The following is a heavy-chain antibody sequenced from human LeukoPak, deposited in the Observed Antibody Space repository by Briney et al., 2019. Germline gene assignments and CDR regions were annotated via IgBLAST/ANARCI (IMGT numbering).Heavy chain of an antibody. CDR1: GFTFDTYA. J-gene: IGHJ4*02. CDR2: ISSGGTYI. V-gene: IGHV3-21*01. D-gene: IGHD2-15*01. CDR3: ARDRPTGRSRGVVVQ. Sequence: GGSLRLSCAASGFTFDTYAMTWVRQAPGKRLEWVSSISSGGTYIYYAESVRGRSTISRDNTKNFLYLQLSTLRVEDTAVYYCARDRPTGRSRGVVVQWGQGTLVTVSS.